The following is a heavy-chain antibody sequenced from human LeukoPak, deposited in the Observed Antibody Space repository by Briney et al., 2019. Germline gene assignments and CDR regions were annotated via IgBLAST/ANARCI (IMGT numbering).Heavy chain of an antibody. CDR1: GGSISNYY. Sequence: PSETLSLTCSVSGGSISNYYRSWIRQPPGKGLEWIGYIYSSGHTNYKPSLQSRVTLSVDTSKNQVSLKLTSVTAADAAVYYCARQPNYYYYMDVWGKGTTVTVSS. CDR2: IYSSGHT. CDR3: ARQPNYYYYMDV. J-gene: IGHJ6*03. V-gene: IGHV4-59*08.